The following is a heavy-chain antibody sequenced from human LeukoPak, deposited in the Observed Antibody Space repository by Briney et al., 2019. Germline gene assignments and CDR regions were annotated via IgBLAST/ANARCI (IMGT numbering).Heavy chain of an antibody. D-gene: IGHD5-12*01. CDR3: ARRIFGGYDVAAYYYYGMDV. CDR2: IYHSGST. J-gene: IGHJ6*04. V-gene: IGHV4-4*02. CDR1: GGSISSSNW. Sequence: SETLSLTCAVSGGSISSSNWWRWVRQPPGKGLEWIGEIYHSGSTNYNPSLKSRVTISVDKSKNQFSLKLSSVTAADTAVYYCARRIFGGYDVAAYYYYGMDVWGKGTTVTVSS.